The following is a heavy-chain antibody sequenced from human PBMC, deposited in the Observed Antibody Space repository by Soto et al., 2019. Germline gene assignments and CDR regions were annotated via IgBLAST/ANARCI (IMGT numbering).Heavy chain of an antibody. V-gene: IGHV4-34*01. CDR2: INHSGST. CDR1: GGSFSGYY. D-gene: IGHD3-22*01. CDR3: ARDPYYYDSSGFPLRYFDL. J-gene: IGHJ2*01. Sequence: QVQLQQWGAGLLKPSETLSLTCAVYGGSFSGYYWSWIRQPPGKGLEWIGEINHSGSTNYNPSLKSRVTISVDTSKNQFSLQLSSVTAADTAVYYCARDPYYYDSSGFPLRYFDLWGRGTLVTVSS.